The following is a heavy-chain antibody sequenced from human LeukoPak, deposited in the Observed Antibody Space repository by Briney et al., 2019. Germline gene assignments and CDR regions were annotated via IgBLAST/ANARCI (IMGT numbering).Heavy chain of an antibody. J-gene: IGHJ4*02. Sequence: WGSVKVSCKASGYTFTSYGISWVRQAPGQGLEWMGWISAYNGNTNYAQKLQGRVTMTTDTSTSTAYMELRSLRSDDTAVYYCARDEYCSSTSCYSTRYFDYWGQGTLVTVSS. CDR1: GYTFTSYG. D-gene: IGHD2-2*01. CDR2: ISAYNGNT. CDR3: ARDEYCSSTSCYSTRYFDY. V-gene: IGHV1-18*01.